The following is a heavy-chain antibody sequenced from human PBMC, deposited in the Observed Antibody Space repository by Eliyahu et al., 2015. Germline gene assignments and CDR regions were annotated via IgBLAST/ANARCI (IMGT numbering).Heavy chain of an antibody. CDR3: ARNLATSGSH. D-gene: IGHD6-13*01. V-gene: IGHV3-11*06. CDR1: FNDYY. J-gene: IGHJ4*02. CDR2: ISTTTNYT. Sequence: FNDYYMSWIRQAPGKGLEWVSYISTTTNYTNYADSVRGRFTISRDDTKNSVFLQMNNLRVEDTAVYYCARNLATSGSHWGQGTLVTVSS.